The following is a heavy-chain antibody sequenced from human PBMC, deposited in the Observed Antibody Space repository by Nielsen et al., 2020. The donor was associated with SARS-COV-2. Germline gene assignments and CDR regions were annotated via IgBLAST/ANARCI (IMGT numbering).Heavy chain of an antibody. CDR1: GGSFSGYY. Sequence: SETLSLTCAAYGGSFSGYYWSWIRQPPGKGLEWTGEINHSGSTNYNPSLKSRVTISVDTSKNQFSLKLSSVTAADTAVYYCARGVEMSIAAAGRGVNWFDPWGQGTLVTVSS. J-gene: IGHJ5*02. V-gene: IGHV4-34*01. CDR2: INHSGST. CDR3: ARGVEMSIAAAGRGVNWFDP. D-gene: IGHD6-13*01.